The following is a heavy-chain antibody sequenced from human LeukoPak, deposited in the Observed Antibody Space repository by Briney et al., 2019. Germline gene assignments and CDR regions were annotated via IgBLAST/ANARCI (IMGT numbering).Heavy chain of an antibody. D-gene: IGHD6-19*01. V-gene: IGHV3-74*01. CDR3: ASRGYSSGWYYYYYYMDV. CDR1: GFTFSSYW. Sequence: PGGSLRLSCAASGFTFSSYWMHWVRQAPGKGLVWVSRINSDGSSTSYADSVKGRFTIPRDNAKNTLYLQMNSLRAEDTAVYYCASRGYSSGWYYYYYYMDVWGKGTTVTVSS. CDR2: INSDGSST. J-gene: IGHJ6*03.